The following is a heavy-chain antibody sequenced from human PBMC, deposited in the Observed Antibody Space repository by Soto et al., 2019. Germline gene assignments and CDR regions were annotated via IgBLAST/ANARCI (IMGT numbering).Heavy chain of an antibody. V-gene: IGHV3-48*01. D-gene: IGHD3-3*01. CDR3: ARAQTEYYDFWSGYPFDY. CDR2: ISSSSSTI. CDR1: GFTFSSYS. Sequence: EVQLVESGGGLVQPGGSLRLSCAASGFTFSSYSMNWVRQAPGKGLEWVSYISSSSSTIYYADSVKGRFTISRDNAKNSLYLQMNSLRAEDTAAYYCARAQTEYYDFWSGYPFDYWGQGTLVTVSS. J-gene: IGHJ4*02.